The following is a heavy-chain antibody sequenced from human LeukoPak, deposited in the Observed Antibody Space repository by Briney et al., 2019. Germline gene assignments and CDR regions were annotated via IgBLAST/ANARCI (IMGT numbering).Heavy chain of an antibody. D-gene: IGHD6-19*01. V-gene: IGHV4-34*01. J-gene: IGHJ4*02. Sequence: PSETLSLTCAVYGGSFSGYYWSWIRQPPGKGLEWIGEINHSGSTDYNPSLKSRVTISVDTSKNQFSLKLSSVTAADTAVYYCASSRIAVAGKDLDYWGQGTLVTVSS. CDR2: INHSGST. CDR3: ASSRIAVAGKDLDY. CDR1: GGSFSGYY.